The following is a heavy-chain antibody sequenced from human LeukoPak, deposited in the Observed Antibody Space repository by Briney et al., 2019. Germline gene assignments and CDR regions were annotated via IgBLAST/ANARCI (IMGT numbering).Heavy chain of an antibody. CDR1: GGSIRNYY. J-gene: IGHJ4*02. CDR3: ARAVDTELRLFFDY. D-gene: IGHD5-18*01. CDR2: IYYTGTT. V-gene: IGHV4-59*01. Sequence: PSETLSLTCSVSGGSIRNYYWSWFGQPPGKGLEWIGYIYYTGTTNYNASLQSRVTISVDTSKNQFSLKVTSVSAEDTAVYYCARAVDTELRLFFDYWGQGTLVTVSS.